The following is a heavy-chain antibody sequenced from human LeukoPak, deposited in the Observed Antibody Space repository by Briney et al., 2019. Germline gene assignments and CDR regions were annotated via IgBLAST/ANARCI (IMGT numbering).Heavy chain of an antibody. Sequence: GGSLRLSCVGSGFTFSSYAMNWVRQAPGKGLEWVSSISSNNNIYYADSVKGRFTISRDNAKNSLSLQMNRLRGEDTAVYYCGREDCNNVRCYGASDAWGQGTLVTVSS. J-gene: IGHJ5*02. D-gene: IGHD2-2*01. V-gene: IGHV3-69-1*01. CDR1: GFTFSSYA. CDR3: GREDCNNVRCYGASDA. CDR2: ISSNNNI.